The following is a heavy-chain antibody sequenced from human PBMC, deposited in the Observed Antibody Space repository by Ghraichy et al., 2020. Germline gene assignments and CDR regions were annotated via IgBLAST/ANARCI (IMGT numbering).Heavy chain of an antibody. CDR2: INHSGST. D-gene: IGHD4-17*01. CDR1: GGSFSGYY. Sequence: SETLSLTCAVYGGSFSGYYWSWIRQPPRKGLEWIGEINHSGSTNSNPSLKSRVTISVDTSKNQFSLKLSSVTAADTAVYYCARINRDYATVTTPLYYSYGMYVWGQGTTVPVSS. J-gene: IGHJ6*02. V-gene: IGHV4-34*01. CDR3: ARINRDYATVTTPLYYSYGMYV.